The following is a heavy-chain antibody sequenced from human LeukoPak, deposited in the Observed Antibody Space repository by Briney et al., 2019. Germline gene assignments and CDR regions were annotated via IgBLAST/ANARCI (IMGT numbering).Heavy chain of an antibody. J-gene: IGHJ5*02. CDR1: GGTFSSYA. CDR2: IIPILGIA. V-gene: IGHV1-69*04. CDR3: ARAGCSSTSCYVNWFDP. D-gene: IGHD2-2*01. Sequence: ASVKVSCKASGGTFSSYAIGWVRQAPGQGLEWMGRIIPILGIANYAQKFQGRVTITADKSTSTAYMELSSLRSEDTAVYYCARAGCSSTSCYVNWFDPWGQGTLVTVSS.